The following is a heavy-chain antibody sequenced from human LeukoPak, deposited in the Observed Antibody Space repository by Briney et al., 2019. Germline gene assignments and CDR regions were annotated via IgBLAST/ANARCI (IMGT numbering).Heavy chain of an antibody. Sequence: GGFLRLSCAASGFTFSSYSMNWVRQAPGKGLEWVSYISSSSSTIYYADSVKGRFTISRDNAKNSLYLQMNSLRAEDTAVYYCARDLPDLYSSGWTSFDYWGQGTLVTVSS. CDR1: GFTFSSYS. CDR3: ARDLPDLYSSGWTSFDY. J-gene: IGHJ4*02. V-gene: IGHV3-48*01. D-gene: IGHD6-19*01. CDR2: ISSSSSTI.